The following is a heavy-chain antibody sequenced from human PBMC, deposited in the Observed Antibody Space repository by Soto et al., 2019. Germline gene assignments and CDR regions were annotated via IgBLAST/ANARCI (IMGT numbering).Heavy chain of an antibody. CDR2: ISAYNGNT. CDR3: ARVFKDWITMVRGVKNYYYGMDV. CDR1: GYTFTSYG. D-gene: IGHD3-10*01. V-gene: IGHV1-18*01. Sequence: QVQLVQSGAEVKKPGASVKVSCKASGYTFTSYGISWVRQAPGQGLEWMGWISAYNGNTNYAQKLQGRVTMTTDTSTSQAYMELRSLRSDDTAVYYCARVFKDWITMVRGVKNYYYGMDVWGQGTTVTVSS. J-gene: IGHJ6*02.